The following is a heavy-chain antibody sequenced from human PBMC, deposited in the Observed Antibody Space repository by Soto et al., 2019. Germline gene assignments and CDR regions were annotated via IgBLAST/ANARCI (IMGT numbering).Heavy chain of an antibody. CDR1: GDTFTTNS. D-gene: IGHD2-8*01. CDR3: ARGLLYATTYFDY. V-gene: IGHV1-69*06. J-gene: IGHJ4*02. Sequence: QVQLVQSGAEVKKPGSSVKVSCKASGDTFTTNSLNWVRQAPGQGLEWMGGIIPVVGTTKYAQKYQDRVTITGVKSTNTAYMELSSLRSDDTAVYYCARGLLYATTYFDYWGQGTPVTVSS. CDR2: IIPVVGTT.